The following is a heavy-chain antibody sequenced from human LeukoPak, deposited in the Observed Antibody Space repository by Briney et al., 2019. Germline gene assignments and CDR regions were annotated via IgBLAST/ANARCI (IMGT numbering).Heavy chain of an antibody. D-gene: IGHD3-22*01. V-gene: IGHV4-39*07. CDR1: GGSISSSSYY. J-gene: IGHJ4*02. CDR2: IYYSGST. CDR3: ARAARITMIVTG. Sequence: SETLSLTCTVSGGSISSSSYYWGWIRQPPGKGLEWIGSIYYSGSTYYNPSLKSRVTISVDTSKNQFSLKLSSVTAADTAVYYCARAARITMIVTGWGQGTLVTVSS.